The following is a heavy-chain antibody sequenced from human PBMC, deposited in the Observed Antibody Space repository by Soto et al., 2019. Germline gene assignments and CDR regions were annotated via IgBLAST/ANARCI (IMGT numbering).Heavy chain of an antibody. CDR1: GFSFSSFE. CDR2: ISDSGSTM. J-gene: IGHJ4*02. V-gene: IGHV3-48*03. Sequence: EVILVESGGGLARPGGSLRLSCATSGFSFSSFEMIWVRQAPGKGLEWISYISDSGSTMYYADSVKGRFTISRDNAKNSLYLQMSSLRVKDTALYYCARSTVTSDWGQGTQVTVSS. CDR3: ARSTVTSD. D-gene: IGHD4-17*01.